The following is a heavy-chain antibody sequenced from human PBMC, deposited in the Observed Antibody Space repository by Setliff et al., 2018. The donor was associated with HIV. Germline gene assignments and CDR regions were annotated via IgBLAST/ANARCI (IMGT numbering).Heavy chain of an antibody. V-gene: IGHV4-34*01. CDR2: VNLPKTL. D-gene: IGHD3-16*02. CDR3: ARAIVNTGYHTKSRVFDY. J-gene: IGHJ4*02. CDR1: GGSLNDYS. Sequence: SETLSLTCAVYGGSLNDYSWNWIRQSPGKGLEWIGEVNLPKTLNYNPSLESRITISVDTSKKQFSLDLSFVTAADTAVYFCARAIVNTGYHTKSRVFDYWGQGTLVTVSS.